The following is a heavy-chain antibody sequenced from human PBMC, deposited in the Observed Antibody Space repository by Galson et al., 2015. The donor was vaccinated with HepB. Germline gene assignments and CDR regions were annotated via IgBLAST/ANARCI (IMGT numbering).Heavy chain of an antibody. CDR2: IYYSGST. CDR1: GGSISSYY. CDR3: ARYDYYDSSGYYGGAFDI. Sequence: ETLSLTCTVSGGSISSYYWSWIRQPPGKGLEWIGYIYYSGSTNYNPSLKSRVTISVDTSKNQFSLKLSSVTAADTAVYYCARYDYYDSSGYYGGAFDIWGQGTMVTVSS. D-gene: IGHD3-22*01. J-gene: IGHJ3*02. V-gene: IGHV4-59*01.